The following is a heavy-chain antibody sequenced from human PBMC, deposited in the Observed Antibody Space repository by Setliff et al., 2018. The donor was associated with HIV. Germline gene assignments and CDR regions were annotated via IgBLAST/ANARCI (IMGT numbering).Heavy chain of an antibody. D-gene: IGHD1-20*01. CDR3: ARSDPVDNWNPTLKWFDP. J-gene: IGHJ5*02. CDR2: IYHTGST. Sequence: SETLSLTCAVSGYSISSGYYWDWIRQPPGKGLEWIGSIYHTGSTYSNPSLKSRVTISVASSKNQFSLKLSSVTAADTAVYYCARSDPVDNWNPTLKWFDPWGQGTLVTVSS. CDR1: GYSISSGYY. V-gene: IGHV4-38-2*01.